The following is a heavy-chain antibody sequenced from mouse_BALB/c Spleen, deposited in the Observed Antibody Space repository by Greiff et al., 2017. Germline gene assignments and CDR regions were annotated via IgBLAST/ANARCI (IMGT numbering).Heavy chain of an antibody. J-gene: IGHJ4*01. Sequence: EVQLVESGGGLVKPGGSLKLSCAASGFTFSSYAMSWVRQSPEKRLEWVAEISSGGSYTYYPDTVTGRFTISRDNAKNTLYLEMSSLRSEDTAMYYCAREWSYAMDYWGQGTSVTVSS. CDR2: ISSGGSYT. D-gene: IGHD1-1*02. CDR1: GFTFSSYA. V-gene: IGHV5-9-4*01. CDR3: AREWSYAMDY.